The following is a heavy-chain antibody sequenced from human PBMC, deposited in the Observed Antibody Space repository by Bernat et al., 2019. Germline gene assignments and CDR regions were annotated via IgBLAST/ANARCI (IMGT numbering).Heavy chain of an antibody. CDR1: GFIVSANC. D-gene: IGHD6-19*01. J-gene: IGHJ4*02. V-gene: IGHV3-23*04. Sequence: EVQLVESGGGLVQPGGSLRLSCAASGFIVSANCITWVRQAPGKGLEWVSVISGSGGSTYYADSVKGRFTISRDNSKNTLYLQMNSLRAEGTAVYYCAKDLGYSSGSEQLDYWGQGTLVTVSS. CDR3: AKDLGYSSGSEQLDY. CDR2: ISGSGGST.